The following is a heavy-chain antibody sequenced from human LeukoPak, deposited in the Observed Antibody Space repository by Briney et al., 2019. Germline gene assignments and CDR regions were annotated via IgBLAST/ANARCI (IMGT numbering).Heavy chain of an antibody. CDR1: GFSFSSYS. CDR2: ISMSNFYI. J-gene: IGHJ4*02. CDR3: AKNRDYDWGPGDY. V-gene: IGHV3-21*04. D-gene: IGHD3-16*01. Sequence: PGGSLRLSCVASGFSFSSYSMNWVRQAPGKGLGWVSSISMSNFYIYYADSVKGRFTISRDNAKNSLYLQMNSLRAEDTAVYFCAKNRDYDWGPGDYWGQGTLVTVSS.